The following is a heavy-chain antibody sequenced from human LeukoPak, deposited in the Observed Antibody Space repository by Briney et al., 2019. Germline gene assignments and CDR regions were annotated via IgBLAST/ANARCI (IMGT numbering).Heavy chain of an antibody. D-gene: IGHD3-10*01. J-gene: IGHJ4*02. V-gene: IGHV1-18*01. CDR1: GYTFTSYG. CDR3: ARAQGITMVRGVPPDY. CDR2: ISAYNGNT. Sequence: ASVKVSCKASGYTFTSYGISWVRQAPGQGLEWMGWISAYNGNTNYAQKLQGRVTMTTDTSTSTAYMELRSLRSDDTAVYYCARAQGITMVRGVPPDYWGQGTLVTVSS.